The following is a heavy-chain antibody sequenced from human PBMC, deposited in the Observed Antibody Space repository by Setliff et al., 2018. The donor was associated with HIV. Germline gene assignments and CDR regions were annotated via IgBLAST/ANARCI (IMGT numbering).Heavy chain of an antibody. CDR1: GYTFTSYD. V-gene: IGHV1-8*02. J-gene: IGHJ3*02. CDR3: ARVYYYDSSGYHDAFDI. Sequence: GASVKVSCKASGYTFTSYDINWVRQATGQGLEWMGWMNPNSGNTGYAQKFQGRVTMTRDTSTSTVYMELSSLRSEDTAVYYCARVYYYDSSGYHDAFDIWGQGTMVTVSS. CDR2: MNPNSGNT. D-gene: IGHD3-22*01.